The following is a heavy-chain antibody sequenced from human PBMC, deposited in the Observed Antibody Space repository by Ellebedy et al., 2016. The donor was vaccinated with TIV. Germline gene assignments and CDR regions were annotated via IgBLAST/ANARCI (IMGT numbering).Heavy chain of an antibody. CDR2: TYYSGST. Sequence: MPSETLSLTCTVPGGSISSGRYYWSWIRQHPGKGLEWIGYTYYSGSTYYNPSLKSLVTISVDTSKNQFSLKLSSVTAADTAVYYCAIRWVPGSWSHNWFDPWGQGTLVTVSS. CDR1: GGSISSGRYY. D-gene: IGHD4-23*01. CDR3: AIRWVPGSWSHNWFDP. J-gene: IGHJ5*02. V-gene: IGHV4-31*01.